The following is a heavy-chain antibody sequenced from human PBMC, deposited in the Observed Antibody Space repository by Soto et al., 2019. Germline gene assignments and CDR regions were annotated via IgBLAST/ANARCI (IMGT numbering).Heavy chain of an antibody. D-gene: IGHD6-13*01. Sequence: SETLSLTCTVSGGSSRSSSYYWGWILQPPGKGLAWIVSIYYSCSTYYNPSPKSPVTSSVDTSKNQFSLKLSSVTAADTAVYYFARLSGQLVDASRSGMDVWGQGTTVTVSS. CDR3: ARLSGQLVDASRSGMDV. CDR2: IYYSCST. J-gene: IGHJ6*02. V-gene: IGHV4-39*01. CDR1: GGSSRSSSYY.